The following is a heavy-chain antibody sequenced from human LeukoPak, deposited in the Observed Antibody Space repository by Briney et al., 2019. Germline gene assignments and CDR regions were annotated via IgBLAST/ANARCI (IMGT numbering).Heavy chain of an antibody. J-gene: IGHJ6*02. CDR3: AKRRGDYGMDV. CDR1: GFTSTNYA. V-gene: IGHV3-23*01. D-gene: IGHD3-10*01. CDR2: LIGSSGST. Sequence: GGSLRLSCAASGFTSTNYAMNWVRQAPGRGLEWVSILIGSSGSTDYAASVKGRFTISRDTSKNTLFLQMNSLRAEDTAVYYCAKRRGDYGMDVWGQGTTVTVSS.